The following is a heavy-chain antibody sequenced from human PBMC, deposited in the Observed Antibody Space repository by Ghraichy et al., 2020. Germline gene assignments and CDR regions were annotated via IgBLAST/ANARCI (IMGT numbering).Heavy chain of an antibody. CDR3: ARRFCDGGACYNGYYFDF. CDR2: IYYSGTS. Sequence: ETLSLTCTVSGGSFSSPDSYWGWIRQPPGKGLEWIAHIYYSGTSYYNPALRSRVSISVDTSKKQFSLRLSSVTAADTATYYCARRFCDGGACYNGYYFDFWGQGTLVTVSS. CDR1: GGSFSSPDSY. V-gene: IGHV4-39*01. J-gene: IGHJ4*02. D-gene: IGHD2-21*02.